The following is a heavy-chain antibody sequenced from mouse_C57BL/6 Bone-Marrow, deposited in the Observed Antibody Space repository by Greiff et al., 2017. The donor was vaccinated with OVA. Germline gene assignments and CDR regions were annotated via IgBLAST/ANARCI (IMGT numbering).Heavy chain of an antibody. V-gene: IGHV1-55*01. CDR1: GYTFTSYW. J-gene: IGHJ4*01. Sequence: VQLQQPGAELVKPGASVKMSCKASGYTFTSYWITWVKQRPGQGLEWIGDIYPGSGSTNYNEKFKSKATLTVDTSSSTAYMQLRSLTSEDSAVYYCASFRYYGSSYYAMDYWGQGTSVTVSS. D-gene: IGHD1-1*01. CDR3: ASFRYYGSSYYAMDY. CDR2: IYPGSGST.